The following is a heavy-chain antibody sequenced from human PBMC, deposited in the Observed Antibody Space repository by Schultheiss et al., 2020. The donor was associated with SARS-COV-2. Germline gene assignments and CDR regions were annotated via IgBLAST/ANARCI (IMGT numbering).Heavy chain of an antibody. CDR1: GFTFSSYA. Sequence: GGSLRLSCAASGFTFSSYAMHWVRQAPGKGLVWVSRINSDGSSTSYADSVKGRFTISRDNSKNTLYLQMNSLRAEDTAVYYCARDRHGDPRGDAFDIWGQGTMVTVSS. J-gene: IGHJ3*02. V-gene: IGHV3-74*01. CDR3: ARDRHGDPRGDAFDI. CDR2: INSDGSST. D-gene: IGHD4-17*01.